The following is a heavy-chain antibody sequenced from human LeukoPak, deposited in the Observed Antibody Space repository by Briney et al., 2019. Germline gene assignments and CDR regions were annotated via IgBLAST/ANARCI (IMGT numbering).Heavy chain of an antibody. V-gene: IGHV4-38-2*01. CDR2: IYHSGTT. CDR1: GYSISSGYY. CDR3: AGKYFYGSSCYFYGDQ. D-gene: IGHD3-22*01. Sequence: PSETLSLTCAVSGYSISSGYYWGWIRQSPEKGLEWIGSIYHSGTTYYNPSLKRRVTISIDTSKNQFSLHLNSVTAADTAVYYCAGKYFYGSSCYFYGDQGGQGTLVTVSS. J-gene: IGHJ4*02.